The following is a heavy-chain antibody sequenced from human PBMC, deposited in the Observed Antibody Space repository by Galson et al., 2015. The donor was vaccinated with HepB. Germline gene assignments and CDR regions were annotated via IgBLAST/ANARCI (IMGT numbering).Heavy chain of an antibody. Sequence: SLRLSCAASGLIVSNNYMTWVRQAPGKGLEWVSLIYGGGDTTYADSVRGRFTISRDISKSTLYVQMTSLTTEDTAVYYCESSSDPTRNWHFDLWGRGTLVIVSS. V-gene: IGHV3-66*02. CDR3: ESSSDPTRNWHFDL. CDR1: GLIVSNNY. J-gene: IGHJ2*01. CDR2: IYGGGDT. D-gene: IGHD6-19*01.